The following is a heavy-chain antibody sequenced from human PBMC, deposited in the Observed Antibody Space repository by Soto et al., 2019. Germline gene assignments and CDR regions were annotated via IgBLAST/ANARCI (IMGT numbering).Heavy chain of an antibody. CDR3: ARDPLPNKVVTYDAFDI. Sequence: SVKVSCRASGGTFSSYAISWVRQAPGQGREWMGGIIPIFGTANYAQKFQGRVTITADKYTSTAYMELSSLRSEDTAVYYCARDPLPNKVVTYDAFDIWGQGTMVTFSS. CDR1: GGTFSSYA. CDR2: IIPIFGTA. J-gene: IGHJ3*02. D-gene: IGHD4-4*01. V-gene: IGHV1-69*06.